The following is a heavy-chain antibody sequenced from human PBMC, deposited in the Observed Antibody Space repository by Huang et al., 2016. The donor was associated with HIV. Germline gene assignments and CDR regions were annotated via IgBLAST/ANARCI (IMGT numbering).Heavy chain of an antibody. CDR1: TFTLNNAW. V-gene: IGHV3-15*01. CDR3: APGPQSVINDK. CDR2: SKRKSEGGTI. J-gene: IGHJ4*02. Sequence: DVQVVESGGGSVKPGGSLRLSCAGSTFTLNNAWMTWVRQAAGKGLEWVGRSKRKSEGGTIDYAAPVKGRFTISTDDSETKIYLQMTSLRSEDTAVYYCAPGPQSVINDKWGQGILVTVSS.